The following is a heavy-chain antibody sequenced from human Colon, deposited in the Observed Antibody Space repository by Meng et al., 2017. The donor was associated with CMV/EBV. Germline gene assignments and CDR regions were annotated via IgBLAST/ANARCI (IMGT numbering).Heavy chain of an antibody. CDR2: ISTSGGRT. CDR3: ARQGFGDYSYYFDH. CDR1: GFTFSTYA. D-gene: IGHD4-17*01. Sequence: GESLKISCAASGFTFSTYAMTWVRQAPGKGLEWVSTISTSGGRTYYADSVKGRFTISRDNSKNTLVLQMDSLRAEDTATFYCARQGFGDYSYYFDHWGQGILVTSPQ. J-gene: IGHJ4*02. V-gene: IGHV3-23*01.